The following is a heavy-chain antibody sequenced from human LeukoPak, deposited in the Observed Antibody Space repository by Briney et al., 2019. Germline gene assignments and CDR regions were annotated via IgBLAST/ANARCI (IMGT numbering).Heavy chain of an antibody. CDR1: GGSISNYY. V-gene: IGHV4-59*08. J-gene: IGHJ4*02. D-gene: IGHD6-6*01. CDR3: ARHFGVAAPRALAG. CDR2: IYYTGNT. Sequence: PSETLSLTCTVSGGSISNYYWSWVRQPPGRGLEWIGYIYYTGNTNYNPSLKSRVTISVDTSKNQFSLKLSSVTATDTAMYFCARHFGVAAPRALAGWGQGALVTVSS.